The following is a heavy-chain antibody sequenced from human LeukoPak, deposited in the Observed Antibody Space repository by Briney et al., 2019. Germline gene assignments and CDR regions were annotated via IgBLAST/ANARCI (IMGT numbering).Heavy chain of an antibody. CDR2: ISHSGST. D-gene: IGHD3-10*01. CDR1: GGSFSGYY. CDR3: PRNRGRSGSYYSPHYFDY. Sequence: PSETLSLTCAVYGGSFSGYYWSWIRQPPGKGLEWIGEISHSGSTNYNPSLKSRVTISVDTSKNQFSLKLSSVTAADTAVYYCPRNRGRSGSYYSPHYFDYWGQGTLVTVSS. J-gene: IGHJ4*02. V-gene: IGHV4-34*01.